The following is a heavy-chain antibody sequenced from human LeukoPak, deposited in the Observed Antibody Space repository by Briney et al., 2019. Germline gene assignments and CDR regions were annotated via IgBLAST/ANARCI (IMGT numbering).Heavy chain of an antibody. CDR2: IWYDGSNK. CDR1: GFTFSSYA. V-gene: IGHV3-33*08. D-gene: IGHD6-13*01. CDR3: ARELVAAAGPAWFDP. J-gene: IGHJ5*02. Sequence: GGSLRLSCAASGFTFSSYAMSWVRQAPGKGLEWVAVIWYDGSNKYYADSVKGRFTISRDNSKNTLYLQMNSLRAEDTAVYYCARELVAAAGPAWFDPWGQGTLVTVSS.